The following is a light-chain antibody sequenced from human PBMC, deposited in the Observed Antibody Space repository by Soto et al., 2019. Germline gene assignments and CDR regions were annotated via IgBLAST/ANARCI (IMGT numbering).Light chain of an antibody. Sequence: DIQMTQSPSSLSASVGDRVTITCQASQDITNSLNWYQQKPGKAPNLLIFDASNLDAGVPSRFSGSGSGTEFNLTISSLQSEDFGVYYCQQYNNWPRATFGGGTKVEIK. V-gene: IGKV1-33*01. J-gene: IGKJ4*01. CDR3: QQYNNWPRAT. CDR2: DAS. CDR1: QDITNS.